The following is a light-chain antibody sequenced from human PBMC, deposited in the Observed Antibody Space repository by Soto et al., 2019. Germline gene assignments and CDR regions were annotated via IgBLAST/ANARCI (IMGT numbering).Light chain of an antibody. Sequence: ETVLTQSPGTLSFSPGERATLSCRASQSVSSNLLAWYQEKPGQAPRLLIFGASRRATGIPDRFSGSGSGTDFTLTISRLEPEDFALYYCQHYGAAPITFGRGTRLEIK. CDR3: QHYGAAPIT. CDR2: GAS. V-gene: IGKV3-20*01. CDR1: QSVSSNL. J-gene: IGKJ5*01.